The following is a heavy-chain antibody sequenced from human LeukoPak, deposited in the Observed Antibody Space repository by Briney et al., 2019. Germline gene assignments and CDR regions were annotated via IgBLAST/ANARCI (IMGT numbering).Heavy chain of an antibody. CDR2: INHSEST. V-gene: IGHV4-34*01. Sequence: AETLSLTCAVYGGSFSGYYWSWIRQPPGKGLEWIGEINHSESTNYNPSLKGRVTISVDTPKNQISLKLSSVTAADTAVYYCARVLRGSCSSASCYRSRYFSYAMDVWGQGTPVTVSS. CDR1: GGSFSGYY. CDR3: ARVLRGSCSSASCYRSRYFSYAMDV. D-gene: IGHD2-2*02. J-gene: IGHJ6*02.